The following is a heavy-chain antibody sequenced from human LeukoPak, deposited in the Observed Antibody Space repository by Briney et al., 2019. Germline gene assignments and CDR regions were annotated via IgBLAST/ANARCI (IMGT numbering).Heavy chain of an antibody. Sequence: SGTLSLTCAVSGVSISSSNWWSWVRQPPGKGLEWIGEIYHSGSTNYNPSLKSRVTISVDKSKNQFSLRLTSVTAADTAVYYCASGIQTEGNNFWGQGTLVTVSS. D-gene: IGHD4-23*01. V-gene: IGHV4-4*02. CDR3: ASGIQTEGNNF. J-gene: IGHJ4*02. CDR1: GVSISSSNW. CDR2: IYHSGST.